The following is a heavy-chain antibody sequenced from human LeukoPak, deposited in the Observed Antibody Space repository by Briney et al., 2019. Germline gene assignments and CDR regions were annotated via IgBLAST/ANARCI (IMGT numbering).Heavy chain of an antibody. J-gene: IGHJ4*02. CDR1: GFTFNTYS. Sequence: PGGSLRLSCAASGFTFNTYSMSWVRQAPGKGLEWVSAISGSGGSTYYADSVKGRFTISRDNSKNTLYLQMNSLRAEDTAVYYCAKDGCSSTSCYFPDYFDYWGQGTLVTVSS. CDR2: ISGSGGST. CDR3: AKDGCSSTSCYFPDYFDY. V-gene: IGHV3-23*01. D-gene: IGHD2-2*01.